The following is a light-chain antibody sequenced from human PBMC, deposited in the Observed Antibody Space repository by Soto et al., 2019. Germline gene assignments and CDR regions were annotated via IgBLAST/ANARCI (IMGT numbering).Light chain of an antibody. J-gene: IGLJ2*01. CDR3: QTWGAGFSVV. CDR2: VNSDGSH. Sequence: QAVVTQSPSASASLGASVKLTCTLSSGHSSYAIAWHQQQPEKGPRYLMKVNSDGSHNKGDGIPDRFSGFSSGAERYLTISSLQSEAEADYYCQTWGAGFSVVFGGGTKLTVL. CDR1: SGHSSYA. V-gene: IGLV4-69*01.